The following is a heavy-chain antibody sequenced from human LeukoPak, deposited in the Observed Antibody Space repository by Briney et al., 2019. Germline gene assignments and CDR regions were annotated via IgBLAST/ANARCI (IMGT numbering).Heavy chain of an antibody. Sequence: QPGGSLRLSCAASGFTFTIFGLNWVRQAPGKGPEWVSYIDARSGITYYADSVQGRSTISRDNSKNTLYLQMNSLRAEDTAVYYCAKAYAWTTRSIAVAGPRQHAFDIWGQGTMVTVSS. D-gene: IGHD6-19*01. CDR3: AKAYAWTTRSIAVAGPRQHAFDI. CDR1: GFTFTIFG. CDR2: IDARSGIT. V-gene: IGHV3-48*01. J-gene: IGHJ3*02.